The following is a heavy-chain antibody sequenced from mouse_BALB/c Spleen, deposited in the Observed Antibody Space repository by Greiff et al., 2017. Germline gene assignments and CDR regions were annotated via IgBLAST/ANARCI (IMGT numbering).Heavy chain of an antibody. D-gene: IGHD1-2*01. CDR1: GYSITSDYA. CDR3: ARSYGTGYFDV. CDR2: ISYSGST. V-gene: IGHV3-2*02. J-gene: IGHJ1*01. Sequence: VQLKESGPGLVKPSQSLSLTCTVTGYSITSDYAWNWIRQFPGNKLEWMGYISYSGSTSYNPSLKSRISITRDTSKNQFFLQLNSVTTEDTATYYCARSYGTGYFDVWGAGTTVTVSS.